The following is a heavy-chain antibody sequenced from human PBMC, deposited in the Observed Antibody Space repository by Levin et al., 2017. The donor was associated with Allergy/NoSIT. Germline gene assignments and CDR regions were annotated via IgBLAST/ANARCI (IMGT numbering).Heavy chain of an antibody. V-gene: IGHV3-15*01. CDR1: GFTFTNAW. CDR2: IKSNADGGTA. CDR3: TTVASGDYYSDY. Sequence: GESLKISCAASGFTFTNAWMSWVRQAPGKGLEWVGRIKSNADGGTADYAAPVKGRFTISRDDSKNTLYLQMNSLKTEDTAFYYCTTVASGDYYSDYWGQGTLVTVSS. D-gene: IGHD3-22*01. J-gene: IGHJ4*02.